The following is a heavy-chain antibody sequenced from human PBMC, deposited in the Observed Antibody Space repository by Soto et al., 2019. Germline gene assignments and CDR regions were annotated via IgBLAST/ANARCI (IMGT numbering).Heavy chain of an antibody. J-gene: IGHJ3*02. V-gene: IGHV3-21*01. CDR2: ITSSSSYI. CDR1: GFTFSSYS. CDR3: ARDSYCSSTSCYSDAFDI. Sequence: GGSLRLSCAASGFTFSSYSMNWVRQAPGKGLEWVSSITSSSSYIYYADSMKGRFTISRDNAKNSLYLQMNSLRAEDTAVYYCARDSYCSSTSCYSDAFDIWGQGTMVTVSS. D-gene: IGHD2-2*01.